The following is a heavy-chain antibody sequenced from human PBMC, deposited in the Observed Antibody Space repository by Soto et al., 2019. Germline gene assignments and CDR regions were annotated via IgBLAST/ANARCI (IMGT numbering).Heavy chain of an antibody. CDR2: ISAYNGNT. J-gene: IGHJ4*02. CDR3: ARKKDCGGDCSYFDY. V-gene: IGHV1-18*04. D-gene: IGHD2-21*02. Sequence: QVQLVQSGAEVKKPGASVKVSCKASGYTFTSYGISWVRQAPGQGLEWMGWISAYNGNTNYAQKLQGRVTMTTDTSTSTAYMELRSLRSDDTAAYYCARKKDCGGDCSYFDYWGQGTLVTVSS. CDR1: GYTFTSYG.